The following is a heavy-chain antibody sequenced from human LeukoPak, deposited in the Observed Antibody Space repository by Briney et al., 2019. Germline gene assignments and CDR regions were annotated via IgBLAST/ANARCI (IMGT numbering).Heavy chain of an antibody. CDR3: TRGFDYSGPDY. V-gene: IGHV1-18*01. CDR1: GYAFSNYG. CDR2: ISAYTGNT. Sequence: ASVKVSCKASGYAFSNYGITWMRQAPGQGLEWMGWISAYTGNTGYAQKFQGRVTMTTDTSTSTAYMELRSLRSDDTAVYYCTRGFDYSGPDYWGRGTLVTVSS. J-gene: IGHJ4*02. D-gene: IGHD4-23*01.